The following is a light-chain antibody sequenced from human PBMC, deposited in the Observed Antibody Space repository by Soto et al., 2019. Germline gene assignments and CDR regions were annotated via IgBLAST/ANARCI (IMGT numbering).Light chain of an antibody. CDR3: QQRSNWPPIT. V-gene: IGKV3D-20*02. CDR1: QAVGGTY. CDR2: GAS. Sequence: EIVLTQSPGTLSLSPGERASLSCRAVQAVGGTYLAWYQHKPGQAPRLLIYGASNRAAGIPDRFGGSGSGTDFTLTISRLEPEDFAVYYCQQRSNWPPITFGQGTRLEIK. J-gene: IGKJ5*01.